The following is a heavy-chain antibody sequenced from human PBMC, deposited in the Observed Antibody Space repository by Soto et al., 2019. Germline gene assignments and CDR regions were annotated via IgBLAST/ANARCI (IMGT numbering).Heavy chain of an antibody. Sequence: QVQLVESGGGVVQPGRSLRLSSAASGFTFSSYGMHWVRQAPGKGLEWVAVIWYDGSNKYYADSVKGRFTISRDNSKNTLYLQMNSLRAEDTAVYYCARDPKRYCSSTSCENYFDYWGQGTPVTVSS. D-gene: IGHD2-2*01. CDR3: ARDPKRYCSSTSCENYFDY. V-gene: IGHV3-33*01. J-gene: IGHJ4*02. CDR1: GFTFSSYG. CDR2: IWYDGSNK.